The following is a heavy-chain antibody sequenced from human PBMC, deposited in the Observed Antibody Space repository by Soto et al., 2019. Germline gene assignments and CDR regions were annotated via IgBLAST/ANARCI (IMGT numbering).Heavy chain of an antibody. J-gene: IGHJ4*02. Sequence: EVQLLESGGGLVQPGGSLRLSRAASGFTFSSYAMSWVRQAPGKGLEWVSVISGSDGSTYYADSVKGRFTISRDNSKNTLYLQMNSLRAEDTAVYYCARRTSGWYLDYWGQGTLVTVSS. V-gene: IGHV3-23*01. D-gene: IGHD6-19*01. CDR2: ISGSDGST. CDR1: GFTFSSYA. CDR3: ARRTSGWYLDY.